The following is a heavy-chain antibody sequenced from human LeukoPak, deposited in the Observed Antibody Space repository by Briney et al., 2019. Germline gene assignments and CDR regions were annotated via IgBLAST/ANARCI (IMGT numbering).Heavy chain of an antibody. V-gene: IGHV1-2*02. CDR3: ARKSEYDFRSGYYSSGFDY. D-gene: IGHD3-3*01. Sequence: EASVKVSCKASGYTFTGYYMHWVRQAPGQGLEWMGWINPNSGGTNYAQKFQGRVTMTRDTSISTAYMELSRLRSDDTAVYYCARKSEYDFRSGYYSSGFDYWGQGTLVTVSS. CDR2: INPNSGGT. J-gene: IGHJ4*02. CDR1: GYTFTGYY.